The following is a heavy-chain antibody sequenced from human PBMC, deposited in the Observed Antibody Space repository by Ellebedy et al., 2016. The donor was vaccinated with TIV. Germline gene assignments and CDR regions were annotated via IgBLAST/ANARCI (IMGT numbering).Heavy chain of an antibody. CDR3: VRVGYSYGYLADY. J-gene: IGHJ4*02. D-gene: IGHD5-18*01. CDR2: ISSSGSTR. V-gene: IGHV3-48*03. Sequence: GESLKISCAASGFTFSSYEMNWVRQAPGKGLEWVSYISSSGSTRYYADSVKGRFTISRDNAKNSLYLQMNSLRAEDTAVYYCVRVGYSYGYLADYWGQGTLVTVSS. CDR1: GFTFSSYE.